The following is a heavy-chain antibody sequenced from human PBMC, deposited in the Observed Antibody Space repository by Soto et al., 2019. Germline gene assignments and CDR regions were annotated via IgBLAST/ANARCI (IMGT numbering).Heavy chain of an antibody. V-gene: IGHV1-46*01. Sequence: QVQLVQSGAEVKKPGASVKVSCKASGDTFTDYYIHWVRQAPGQGLEWMGTVNPSGGHTTYAQHFLGRMTMTRDTSTSTLYMELNSLTSEDTAVYYCARGGHVVVVTAALDSWGREPSSPSPQ. J-gene: IGHJ4*02. D-gene: IGHD2-21*02. CDR1: GDTFTDYY. CDR3: ARGGHVVVVTAALDS. CDR2: VNPSGGHT.